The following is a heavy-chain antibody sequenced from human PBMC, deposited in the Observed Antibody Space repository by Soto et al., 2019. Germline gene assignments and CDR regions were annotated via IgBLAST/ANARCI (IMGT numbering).Heavy chain of an antibody. CDR1: GFTFSSYG. V-gene: IGHV3-30*18. Sequence: HPGGSLRLSCAASGFTFSSYGMHWVRQAPGKGLEWVAVISYDGSNKYYADSVKGRFTISRDNSKNTLYLQMNSLRSEDTAVYYCAKWQSDTTFDYWGQGTLVTVSS. CDR3: AKWQSDTTFDY. J-gene: IGHJ4*02. CDR2: ISYDGSNK. D-gene: IGHD5-18*01.